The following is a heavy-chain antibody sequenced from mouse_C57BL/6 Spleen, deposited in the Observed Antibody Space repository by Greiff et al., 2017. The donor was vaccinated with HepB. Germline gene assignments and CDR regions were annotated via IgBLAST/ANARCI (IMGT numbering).Heavy chain of an antibody. Sequence: DVHLVESGGGLVKPGGSLKLSCAASGFTFSDYGMHWVRQAPEKGLEWVAYISSGSSTIYYADTVKGRFTISRDNAKNTLFLQMTSLRSEDTAMYYCARNWDGAYFDYWGQGTTLTVSS. CDR3: ARNWDGAYFDY. D-gene: IGHD4-1*01. J-gene: IGHJ2*01. CDR2: ISSGSSTI. CDR1: GFTFSDYG. V-gene: IGHV5-17*01.